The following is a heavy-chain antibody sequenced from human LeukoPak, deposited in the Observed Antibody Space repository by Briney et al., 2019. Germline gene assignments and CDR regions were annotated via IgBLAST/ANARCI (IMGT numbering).Heavy chain of an antibody. D-gene: IGHD5-24*01. Sequence: TSETLSLTCAVYGGSFSGYYWSWIRQPPGKGLEWIGEINHSGSTNYNPSLKSRVTISVDTSKNQFSLKLSSVTAADTAVYYCAGHRRWLLQNPPFDCWGQGTLVTVSS. CDR1: GGSFSGYY. J-gene: IGHJ4*02. CDR3: AGHRRWLLQNPPFDC. V-gene: IGHV4-34*01. CDR2: INHSGST.